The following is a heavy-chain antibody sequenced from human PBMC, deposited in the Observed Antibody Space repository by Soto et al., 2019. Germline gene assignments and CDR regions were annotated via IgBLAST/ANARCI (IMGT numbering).Heavy chain of an antibody. D-gene: IGHD3-10*01. CDR1: EFTFSGRS. Sequence: EVQLVESGGGLVQPGGSLRRSCAASEFTFSGRSVHWVRQAPGKGLVWVSGIDKVGTDSTYADSVKGRFTSSRDNAKNTVYLQMNSLRVEDTAIYYCARGWFGPDVWGKGTTVTVSS. CDR3: ARGWFGPDV. CDR2: IDKVGTDS. J-gene: IGHJ6*03. V-gene: IGHV3-74*01.